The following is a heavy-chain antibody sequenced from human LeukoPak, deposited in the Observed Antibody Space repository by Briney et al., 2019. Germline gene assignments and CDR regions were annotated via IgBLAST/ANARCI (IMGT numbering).Heavy chain of an antibody. J-gene: IGHJ6*02. Sequence: GGSLRLSCAASGFTFSIYGMHWVRQASGKGLEWVAVISYDGSNKYYAESVKGRFAISRDNSKNTEYLQMSSLRAEDTAVYYCAKDYTGYFGMDVWGQGTTVTVSS. CDR2: ISYDGSNK. CDR3: AKDYTGYFGMDV. V-gene: IGHV3-30*18. CDR1: GFTFSIYG.